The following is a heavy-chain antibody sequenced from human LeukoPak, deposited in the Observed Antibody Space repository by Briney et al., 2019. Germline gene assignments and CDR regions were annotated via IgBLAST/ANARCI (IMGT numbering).Heavy chain of an antibody. CDR3: ARRDYYDSRSPWFDP. V-gene: IGHV1-69*13. J-gene: IGHJ5*02. CDR2: ISPIFGTA. CDR1: GGTFGNYG. D-gene: IGHD3-22*01. Sequence: ASVKVSCKASGGTFGNYGISWVRQAPGQGLEWMGGISPIFGTAKYVQKFQGRVTITADESTSTAYMELSSLRSEDTAVYYCARRDYYDSRSPWFDPWGQGTLVTVSS.